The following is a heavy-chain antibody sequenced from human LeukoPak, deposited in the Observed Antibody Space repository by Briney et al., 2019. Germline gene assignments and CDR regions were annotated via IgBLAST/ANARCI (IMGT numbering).Heavy chain of an antibody. J-gene: IGHJ4*02. CDR2: IYSGGST. CDR3: ARDWYNSLNYFDY. D-gene: IGHD1-1*01. CDR1: GFTVSSNY. V-gene: IGHV3-66*01. Sequence: GGSLRLSCAVSGFTVSSNYMSWVRQAPGTGLEWVSVIYSGGSTDYADSVKGRFTISRDNSKNTLYLQMNSLRAEDTAVYYCARDWYNSLNYFDYWGQGSLVTVSS.